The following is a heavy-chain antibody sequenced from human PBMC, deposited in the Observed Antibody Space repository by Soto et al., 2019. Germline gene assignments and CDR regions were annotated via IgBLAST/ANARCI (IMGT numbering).Heavy chain of an antibody. D-gene: IGHD3-10*01. CDR2: ISYDGSNK. J-gene: IGHJ5*02. CDR1: GFNFRNYG. CDR3: AKDSHYISGSYGGFDP. Sequence: QVQLVESGGGVVQPGRSLRLSCAASGFNFRNYGKHWIRQTPGKGLEWVAVISYDGSNKYYTDSVQGRFTISRDNSKNTLYLQMNSLRAEDTAVYYCAKDSHYISGSYGGFDPWGQGTLVTVSS. V-gene: IGHV3-30*18.